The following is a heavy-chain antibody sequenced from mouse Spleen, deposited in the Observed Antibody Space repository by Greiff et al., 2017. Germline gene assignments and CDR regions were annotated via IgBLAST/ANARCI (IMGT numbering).Heavy chain of an antibody. Sequence: EVQVVESGGDLVKPGGSLKLSCAASGFTFSSYGMSWVRQTPDKRLEWVATISSGGSYTYYPDSVKGRFTISRDNAKNTLYLQMSSLKSEDTAMYYCARYDGYYTWGQGTTLTVSS. D-gene: IGHD2-3*01. V-gene: IGHV5-6*01. J-gene: IGHJ2*01. CDR2: ISSGGSYT. CDR3: ARYDGYYT. CDR1: GFTFSSYG.